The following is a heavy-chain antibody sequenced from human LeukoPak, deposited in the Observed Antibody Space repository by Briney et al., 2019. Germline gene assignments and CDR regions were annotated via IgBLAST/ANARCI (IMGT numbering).Heavy chain of an antibody. V-gene: IGHV1-2*02. CDR1: GYTFTGYY. Sequence: ASVKVSCKASGYTFTGYYMHWVRQAPGQGLEWMGWINPNSGGTNYAQKFQGRVTMTRDTSISTAYMELSRLRSGDTAVYYCARDSQLAYYDSSGYPNWFDPWGQGTLVTVSS. CDR3: ARDSQLAYYDSSGYPNWFDP. CDR2: INPNSGGT. J-gene: IGHJ5*02. D-gene: IGHD3-22*01.